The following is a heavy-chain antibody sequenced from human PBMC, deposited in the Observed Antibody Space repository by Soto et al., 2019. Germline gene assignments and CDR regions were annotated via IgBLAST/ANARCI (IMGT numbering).Heavy chain of an antibody. CDR3: AREYRPTMPYALDI. V-gene: IGHV3-30-3*01. D-gene: IGHD2-2*01. CDR1: GFTFSSYA. Sequence: QVQLVESGGGVVQPGRSLRRYCAASGFTFSSYAMHWVLQAPGKGLEWLAVISYDRRNKYYADSVKGLFTISRDNSKNTLYLQMNILRAEDTAVYYCAREYRPTMPYALDIWVQGTMVAVSS. CDR2: ISYDRRNK. J-gene: IGHJ3*02.